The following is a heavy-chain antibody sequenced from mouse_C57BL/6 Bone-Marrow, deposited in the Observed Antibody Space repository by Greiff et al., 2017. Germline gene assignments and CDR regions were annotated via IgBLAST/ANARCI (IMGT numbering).Heavy chain of an antibody. CDR2: IHPNSGST. V-gene: IGHV1-64*01. Sequence: QVQLQQPGAELVKPGASVKLSCKASGYTFTSYWMHWVKQRPGQGLEWIGMIHPNSGSTNYNEKFKSKATLTVDKASSTAYMQLSSLTSEDSAVYYCARREYYGYAMDYCGQGTSVTVSS. J-gene: IGHJ4*01. CDR1: GYTFTSYW. CDR3: ARREYYGYAMDY. D-gene: IGHD1-1*01.